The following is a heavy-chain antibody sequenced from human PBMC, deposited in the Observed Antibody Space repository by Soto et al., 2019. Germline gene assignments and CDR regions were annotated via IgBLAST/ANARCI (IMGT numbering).Heavy chain of an antibody. CDR3: ARTSLDYICDY. CDR1: GYTFTIYY. D-gene: IGHD4-4*01. CDR2: INPSGGST. V-gene: IGHV1-46*01. Sequence: GASVKVSCKASGYTFTIYYIHWVRQAPGQWLEWMGVINPSGGSTTYAQRFQGRVTLTRDTSTSTVYMQLSSLSSGDTAVYYCARTSLDYICDYWGQGTLVTVSS. J-gene: IGHJ4*02.